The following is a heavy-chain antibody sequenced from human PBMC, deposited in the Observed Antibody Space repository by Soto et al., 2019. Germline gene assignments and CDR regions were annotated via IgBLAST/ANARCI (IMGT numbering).Heavy chain of an antibody. D-gene: IGHD3-10*01. J-gene: IGHJ5*02. CDR3: ARDYGSGSYSPNTDNWFDP. CDR2: IWYDGSNK. CDR1: GFTFSSYG. V-gene: IGHV3-33*01. Sequence: GGSLRLSCAASGFTFSSYGMHWVRQAPGKGLEWVAVIWYDGSNKYYADSVKGRFTISRDNSKNTLYLQMNSLRAEDTAVYYCARDYGSGSYSPNTDNWFDPWGQGTLVTVSS.